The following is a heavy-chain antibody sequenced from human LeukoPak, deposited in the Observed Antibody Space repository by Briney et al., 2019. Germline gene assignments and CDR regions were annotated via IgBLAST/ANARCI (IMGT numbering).Heavy chain of an antibody. CDR3: ARLTSYYDAFDI. J-gene: IGHJ3*02. CDR1: GFTFSIYC. V-gene: IGHV3-7*01. D-gene: IGHD3-10*01. CDR2: IKQGGSEK. Sequence: GGSLRLSCAASGFTFSIYCMSCVRQAPGKGLEWVANIKQGGSEKYYVDSVKGRFTISRDNAKNSLYLQMNSLRAEDTAVYYCARLTSYYDAFDIWGQGTMVTVSS.